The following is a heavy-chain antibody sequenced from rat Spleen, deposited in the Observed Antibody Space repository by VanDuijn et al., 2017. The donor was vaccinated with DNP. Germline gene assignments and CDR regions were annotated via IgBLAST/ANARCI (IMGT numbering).Heavy chain of an antibody. CDR3: ATGIPTWFAY. CDR1: GFIFSNYW. D-gene: IGHD1-11*01. Sequence: EVQLVESGGGPVQPGRSLKLSCVTSGFIFSNYWMTWIRQAPGKGLEWVASISNTGDTTYYSDSVKGRFSLSRDNAKSTLYLQVNSLRSEDTATYYCATGIPTWFAYWGQGTLVTVSS. J-gene: IGHJ3*01. V-gene: IGHV5-31*01. CDR2: ISNTGDTT.